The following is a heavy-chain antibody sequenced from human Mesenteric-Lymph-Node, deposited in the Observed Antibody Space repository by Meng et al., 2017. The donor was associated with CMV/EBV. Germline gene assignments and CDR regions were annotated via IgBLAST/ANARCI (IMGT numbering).Heavy chain of an antibody. D-gene: IGHD3-10*01. V-gene: IGHV3-30*02. J-gene: IGHJ4*02. CDR1: GFTFRSYG. CDR3: AKDRLLPFGELIPYYFDY. CDR2: IRDDGRNK. Sequence: GESLKISCAASGFTFRSYGMHWVRQAPGKGLEWVAFIRDDGRNKYYVDSVKGRFTISRDNSKNSLYLQMNSLRAEDTAVYYCAKDRLLPFGELIPYYFDYWGQGTLVTVSS.